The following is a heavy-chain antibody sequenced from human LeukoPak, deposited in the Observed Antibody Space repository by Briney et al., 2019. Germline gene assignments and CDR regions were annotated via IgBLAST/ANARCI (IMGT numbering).Heavy chain of an antibody. CDR2: IYYSGST. CDR3: ARVQVYDSSGPALDY. V-gene: IGHV4-59*01. Sequence: PSETLSLTCTVSGGSISSYYWSWIRQPPGKGLEWIGYIYYSGSTNYNPSLKSRVTISVDTSKNQFSLKLSSVTAADTAVYYCARVQVYDSSGPALDYWGQGTLVTVSS. D-gene: IGHD3-22*01. CDR1: GGSISSYY. J-gene: IGHJ4*02.